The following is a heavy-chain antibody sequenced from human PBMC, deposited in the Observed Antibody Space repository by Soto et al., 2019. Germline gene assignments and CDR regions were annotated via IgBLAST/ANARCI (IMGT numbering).Heavy chain of an antibody. D-gene: IGHD6-19*01. CDR1: GFAVSSKY. J-gene: IGHJ4*02. Sequence: EVQLVESGGGLIQPGGSLRLSCAASGFAVSSKYMTWVRQAPGKGLEWVSVIYGGGTTYYADSVKGRFTISRDTSKTTLYLQMDSLRATDTAVYYCVQTTGWPGFDFWGQGTLVTVSS. V-gene: IGHV3-53*01. CDR2: IYGGGTT. CDR3: VQTTGWPGFDF.